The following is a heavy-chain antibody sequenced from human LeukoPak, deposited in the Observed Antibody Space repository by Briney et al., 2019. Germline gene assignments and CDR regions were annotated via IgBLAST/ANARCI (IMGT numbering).Heavy chain of an antibody. CDR1: GYTFTGYY. V-gene: IGHV1-2*02. CDR3: ARDPNDFWSGANAFDI. D-gene: IGHD3-3*01. J-gene: IGHJ3*02. Sequence: ASVKVSCKASGYTFTGYYMHWVRQAPGQGLEWMGWINPNSGGTNYAQKFQGRDTMTRDTSISTAYMELSRLRSDDTAVYYCARDPNDFWSGANAFDIWGQGTMVTVSS. CDR2: INPNSGGT.